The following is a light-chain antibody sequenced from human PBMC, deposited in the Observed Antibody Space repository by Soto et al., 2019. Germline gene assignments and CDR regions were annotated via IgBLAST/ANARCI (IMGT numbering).Light chain of an antibody. Sequence: DIQMTQSPSTLSASVGDRVIITCRASQSISSWLAWYQQKPGKAPNLLIYKASALKSGVPSRFSGSGSGTEFTLPISSLQPDHFATYSCQQYDNDPWTFGQFTKVEIK. CDR2: KAS. CDR3: QQYDNDPWT. J-gene: IGKJ1*01. V-gene: IGKV1-5*03. CDR1: QSISSW.